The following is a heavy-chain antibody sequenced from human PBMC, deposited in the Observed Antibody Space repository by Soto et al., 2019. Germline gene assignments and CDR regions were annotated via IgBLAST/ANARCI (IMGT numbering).Heavy chain of an antibody. D-gene: IGHD3-3*01. V-gene: IGHV1-18*01. CDR3: ARDKVDSDFWRGPYTLSWLDP. J-gene: IGHJ5*02. CDR1: GYTFTSYG. CDR2: ISAYNGNT. Sequence: ASVKVSCKASGYTFTSYGISWVRQAPGQGLEWMGWISAYNGNTNYAQKLQGRVTMTTDTSTSTAYMELRSLRSDDTAVYYCARDKVDSDFWRGPYTLSWLDPWGQGTLVTVSS.